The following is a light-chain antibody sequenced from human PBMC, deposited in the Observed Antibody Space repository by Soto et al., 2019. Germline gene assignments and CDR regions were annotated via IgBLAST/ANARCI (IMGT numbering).Light chain of an antibody. J-gene: IGKJ5*01. CDR1: QSLLHITGETF. V-gene: IGKV2D-29*02. Sequence: DVVMTQTPLSLSVAPGQPASISCKSSQSLLHITGETFLFWYLQKPGQSPQLLIYEVSTRVSGVQNRFSGSDSGTNFMLEISRVETDDVGIYYCMQCTQLPPTFGQGTRLGIE. CDR3: MQCTQLPPT. CDR2: EVS.